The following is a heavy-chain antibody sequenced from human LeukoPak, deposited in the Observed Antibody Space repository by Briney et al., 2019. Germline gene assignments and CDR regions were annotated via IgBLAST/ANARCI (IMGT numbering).Heavy chain of an antibody. J-gene: IGHJ4*02. CDR1: GGSFSGYY. V-gene: IGHV4-34*01. D-gene: IGHD5-18*01. CDR2: INHSGST. Sequence: SETLSLTCAVYGGSFSGYYWSWIRQPPGKGLEWIGEINHSGSTNYNPSLKIRVTISVDTSKNQFSLKLSSVTAADTAVYYCARGGGYYLYHYSEIDYWGQGTLVTVSS. CDR3: ARGGGYYLYHYSEIDY.